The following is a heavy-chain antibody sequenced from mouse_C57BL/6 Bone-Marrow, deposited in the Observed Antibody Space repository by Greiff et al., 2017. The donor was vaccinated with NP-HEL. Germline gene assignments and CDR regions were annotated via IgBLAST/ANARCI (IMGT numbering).Heavy chain of an antibody. CDR1: GYTFTSYV. Sequence: VQLKESGPELVKPGASVKMSCKASGYTFTSYVMHWVKQKPGQGLEWIGYIYPYNDGTKYNEKFKGKATLTSDKSSSTAYMELSSLTSEDSAVYYCARPNYYGSTLCFWGQGTLVTVYA. V-gene: IGHV1-14*01. CDR3: ARPNYYGSTLCF. D-gene: IGHD1-1*01. J-gene: IGHJ3*01. CDR2: IYPYNDGT.